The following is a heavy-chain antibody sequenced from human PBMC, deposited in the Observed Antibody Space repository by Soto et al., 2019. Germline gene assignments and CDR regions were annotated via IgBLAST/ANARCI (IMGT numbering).Heavy chain of an antibody. Sequence: QVQLVQSGAEVKKPGSSVKVSCKASGGTFSSYAISWVRQAPGQGLEWMGGIIPIFGTANYAQKFQGRVTITADKSASTAYMELSSLRSEDTAVYYCARELTGVGATATYFDYWGQGTLVTVSS. CDR2: IIPIFGTA. CDR3: ARELTGVGATATYFDY. J-gene: IGHJ4*02. CDR1: GGTFSSYA. V-gene: IGHV1-69*06. D-gene: IGHD1-26*01.